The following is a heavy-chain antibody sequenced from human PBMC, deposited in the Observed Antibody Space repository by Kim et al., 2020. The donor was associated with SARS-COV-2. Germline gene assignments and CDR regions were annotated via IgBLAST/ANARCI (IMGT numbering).Heavy chain of an antibody. J-gene: IGHJ3*02. CDR2: YI. D-gene: IGHD2-15*01. CDR3: ARSFGSGAFDI. V-gene: IGHV3-21*01. Sequence: YIYYADSVKGRFTISRDNAKNSLYLQMNSLRAEDTAVYYCARSFGSGAFDIWGQGTMVTVSS.